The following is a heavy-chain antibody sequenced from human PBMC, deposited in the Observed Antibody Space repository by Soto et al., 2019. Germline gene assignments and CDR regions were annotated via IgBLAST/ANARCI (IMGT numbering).Heavy chain of an antibody. CDR3: SSPSILLGWSAIDYFDY. D-gene: IGHD2-15*01. V-gene: IGHV1-24*01. CDR2: FDPEDGEA. Sequence: QVQLVQSGAEVKKPGASVKVSCKVSGYTLTELSMHWVRQAPGKGLEWMGGFDPEDGEAIYAQKFQGRVTMTEDTATDTDYMELSSLRPEDTAVYYCSSPSILLGWSAIDYFDYWGQGTLVTVSS. CDR1: GYTLTELS. J-gene: IGHJ4*02.